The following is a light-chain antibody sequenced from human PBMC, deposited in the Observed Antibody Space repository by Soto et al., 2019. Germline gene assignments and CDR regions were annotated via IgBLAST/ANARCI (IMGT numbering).Light chain of an antibody. V-gene: IGKV3D-15*01. Sequence: IVITQSPATLSVSPVERATLSCRASQSVSSNFAWYQQKPGQAPRLLIYGASTRATDIPVRFSGSGSGTEFTLTISSLQSEDFAIYYCQQYNNWPWTFGQGTKVDIK. CDR3: QQYNNWPWT. CDR2: GAS. CDR1: QSVSSN. J-gene: IGKJ1*01.